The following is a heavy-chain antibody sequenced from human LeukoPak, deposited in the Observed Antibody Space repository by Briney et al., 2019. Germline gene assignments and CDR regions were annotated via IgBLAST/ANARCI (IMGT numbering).Heavy chain of an antibody. CDR1: GFTFDDYA. V-gene: IGHV3-9*01. J-gene: IGHJ4*02. D-gene: IGHD1-26*01. Sequence: PGGSLRLSCAASGFTFDDYAMHWVRQAPGKGLEWVSGISWNSGSIGYADSVKGRFTISRDNAKNSLYLQMNSLRAEDTALYYCAKDGSLLSGSYGIFDYWGQGTLVTVSS. CDR2: ISWNSGSI. CDR3: AKDGSLLSGSYGIFDY.